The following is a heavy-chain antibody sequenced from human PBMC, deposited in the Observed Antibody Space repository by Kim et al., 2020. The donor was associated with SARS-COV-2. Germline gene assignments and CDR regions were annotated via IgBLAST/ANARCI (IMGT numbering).Heavy chain of an antibody. J-gene: IGHJ4*02. CDR1: GYTLTELS. Sequence: ASVKVSCKVSGYTLTELSMHWVRQAPGKGLEWMGGFDPEDGETIYAQKFQGRVTMTEDTSTDTAYMELGSLRSEDTAVYYCATATMVRGVIMGFDYWGQGTLVTVSS. CDR3: ATATMVRGVIMGFDY. D-gene: IGHD3-10*01. CDR2: FDPEDGET. V-gene: IGHV1-24*01.